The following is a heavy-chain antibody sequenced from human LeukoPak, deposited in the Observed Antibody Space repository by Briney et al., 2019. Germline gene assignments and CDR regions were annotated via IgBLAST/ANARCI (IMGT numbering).Heavy chain of an antibody. J-gene: IGHJ4*02. CDR1: GGTFSIYS. V-gene: IGHV1-69*05. Sequence: SVKVSCKASGGTFSIYSLSWVRQAPRQGLEWMGGIIPISGTPKYAQKFQDRVTITTDESTTTAYMELSSLRPEDTAMYYCATGPSVLVEPFFDIWGQGTLVTVSS. CDR2: IIPISGTP. CDR3: ATGPSVLVEPFFDI. D-gene: IGHD1-1*01.